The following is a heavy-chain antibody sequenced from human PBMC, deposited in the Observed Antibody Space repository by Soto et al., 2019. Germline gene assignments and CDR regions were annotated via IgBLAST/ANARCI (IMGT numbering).Heavy chain of an antibody. CDR3: ARGFYSSSWYIYYYYGMDV. CDR1: GGSFSCYY. D-gene: IGHD6-13*01. CDR2: INHSGST. J-gene: IGHJ6*02. Sequence: PSETLSLTCAVYGGSFSCYYGSWIRQPPGKGLEWIGEINHSGSTNYNPSLKSRVTISVDTSKNQFSLKLSSVTAADTAVYYCARGFYSSSWYIYYYYGMDVWGQGTTVTVSS. V-gene: IGHV4-34*01.